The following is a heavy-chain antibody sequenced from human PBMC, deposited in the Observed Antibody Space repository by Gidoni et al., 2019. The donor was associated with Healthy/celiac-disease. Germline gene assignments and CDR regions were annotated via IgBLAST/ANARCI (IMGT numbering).Heavy chain of an antibody. Sequence: EVQLLESGGGLLQPGGSLRLSCAASGFPFSSYAMSWVRQAPGQGLGWVPAMVGSVGSTYGANSVKGWFTSCRDNSKNTLKLQMNSQRDEDTAVDYCANLGAKGPVSRFDPWGQGTLVTVSS. CDR3: ANLGAKGPVSRFDP. J-gene: IGHJ5*02. CDR2: MVGSVGST. CDR1: GFPFSSYA. V-gene: IGHV3-23*01.